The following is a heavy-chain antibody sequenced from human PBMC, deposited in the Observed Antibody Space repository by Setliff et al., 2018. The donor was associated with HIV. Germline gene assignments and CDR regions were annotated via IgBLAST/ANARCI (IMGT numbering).Heavy chain of an antibody. CDR3: ARDNSVWSTDF. D-gene: IGHD6-19*01. J-gene: IGHJ4*02. CDR2: IIPILGIA. CDR1: GGTFSSYA. Sequence: SVKVSCKASGGTFSSYAISWVRQAPGQGLEWMGGIIPILGIANYAQKFQGRVTITADKSTSTAYMELSSLRSEDTAVYFWARDNSVWSTDFWGQGTLVTVSS. V-gene: IGHV1-69*10.